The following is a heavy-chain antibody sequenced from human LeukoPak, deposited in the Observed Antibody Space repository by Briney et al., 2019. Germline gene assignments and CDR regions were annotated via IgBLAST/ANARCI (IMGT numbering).Heavy chain of an antibody. J-gene: IGHJ5*02. CDR2: ISWNSGSI. V-gene: IGHV3-9*01. CDR1: GFTFDDYA. D-gene: IGHD6-13*01. Sequence: GGSLGLSCAASGFTFDDYAMHWVRQAPGKGLEWVSGISWNSGSIAYADSVKGRFTISRDNAKNSLFLQMNSLRAEDTALYYCAKDKYSSSWSWFDPWGQGTLVTVSS. CDR3: AKDKYSSSWSWFDP.